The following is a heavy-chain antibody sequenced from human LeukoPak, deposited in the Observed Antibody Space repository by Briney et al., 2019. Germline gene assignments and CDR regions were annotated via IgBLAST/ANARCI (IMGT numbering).Heavy chain of an antibody. CDR1: GFTFSSYG. V-gene: IGHV3-30*02. Sequence: GGSLRLSCAASGFTFSSYGMHWVRQAPGKGLEWVAFIRYDGSNKYYADSVKGRFTMSRDNSKNTLYLQMNSLRAEDTAVYYCAKEERGPRAFDIWGQGTMVTVSS. CDR2: IRYDGSNK. J-gene: IGHJ3*02. CDR3: AKEERGPRAFDI.